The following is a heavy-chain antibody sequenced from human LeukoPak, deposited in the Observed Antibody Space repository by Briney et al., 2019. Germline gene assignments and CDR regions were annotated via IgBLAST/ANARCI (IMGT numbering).Heavy chain of an antibody. CDR3: ARDRHCVNGVCHSPPGMDV. CDR2: IWFDKNQ. D-gene: IGHD2-8*01. J-gene: IGHJ6*02. CDR1: GFTFSSYS. Sequence: GGSLRLSCAASGFTFSSYSMNWVRQAPGKGLEWVADIWFDKNQRFADSVKGRFAISRDNSKNTVYLQINSLRAEDTAVYYCARDRHCVNGVCHSPPGMDVWGQGTTVTVSS. V-gene: IGHV3-33*08.